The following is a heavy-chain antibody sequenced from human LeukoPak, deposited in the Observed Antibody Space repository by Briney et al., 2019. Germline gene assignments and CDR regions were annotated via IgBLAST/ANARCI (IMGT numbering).Heavy chain of an antibody. CDR1: GFTFSSYW. CDR2: INSDGSST. D-gene: IGHD2-2*01. CDR3: ARQPGGCSSTSCYSWFDP. J-gene: IGHJ5*02. V-gene: IGHV3-74*01. Sequence: GGSLRLSCAASGFTFSSYWMHWVRQAPGKGLVWFSRINSDGSSTSYADSVKGRFTISRDNAKNTLYLQMNSLRAEDTAVYYCARQPGGCSSTSCYSWFDPWGQGTLVTVSS.